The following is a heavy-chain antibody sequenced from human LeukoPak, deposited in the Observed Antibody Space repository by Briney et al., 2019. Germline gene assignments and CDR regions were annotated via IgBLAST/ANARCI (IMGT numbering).Heavy chain of an antibody. D-gene: IGHD5-12*01. V-gene: IGHV4-59*01. CDR3: ARGDSDYDYAFDI. Sequence: SETLSLTSTVSGGSISSYHWSWIRQPPGKGLQWIGFIYSSGSTNFNPSLKSRVTISVDTSKNQFSLRLSSVTSADTAVYYCARGDSDYDYAFDIWGRGTMVTVSP. CDR1: GGSISSYH. CDR2: IYSSGST. J-gene: IGHJ3*02.